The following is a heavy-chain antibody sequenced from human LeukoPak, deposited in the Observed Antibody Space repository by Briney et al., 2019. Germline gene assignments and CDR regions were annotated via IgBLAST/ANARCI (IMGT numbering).Heavy chain of an antibody. D-gene: IGHD3-22*01. CDR2: IYSSGST. CDR3: ARFSTFRDSSGYYLDY. V-gene: IGHV4-59*01. CDR1: GGSISSYY. J-gene: IGHJ4*02. Sequence: SETLSLTCSVSGGSISSYYCSWIRQPPGKGLEWLGHIYSSGSTTDNPSLKSRVTISVDTSKNQLSLKLTSLTPADTAVYYCARFSTFRDSSGYYLDYWGQGILVTVSS.